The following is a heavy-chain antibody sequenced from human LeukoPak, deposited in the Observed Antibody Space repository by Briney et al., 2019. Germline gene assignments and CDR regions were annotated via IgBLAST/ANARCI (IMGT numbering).Heavy chain of an antibody. CDR2: IIPIFGTA. V-gene: IGHV1-69*01. CDR3: ARRTTYVWGSYRSTSPSDY. Sequence: GSSVKVSCKASGGTCSSYAISWVRQAPGQGLEWMGGIIPIFGTANYAQKFQGRVTITADESTSTAYMELSSLRSEDTAVYYCARRTTYVWGSYRSTSPSDYWGQGTLVTVSS. J-gene: IGHJ4*02. CDR1: GGTCSSYA. D-gene: IGHD3-16*02.